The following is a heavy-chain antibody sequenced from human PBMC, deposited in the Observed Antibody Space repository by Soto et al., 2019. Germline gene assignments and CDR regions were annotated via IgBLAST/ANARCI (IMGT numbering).Heavy chain of an antibody. J-gene: IGHJ4*02. V-gene: IGHV3-30*18. CDR2: ISADGSDK. D-gene: IGHD3-3*01. Sequence: QVQLVESGGGVVQPGRSLRLSCAASEFTFSNFGMHWVRQAPGKGLEWVAAISADGSDKYFSGSVKGRFTISRDNSKNPLFLQMNRPRVEDTAVYYCVKGSDVARQELDYWGQGTLVTVSS. CDR1: EFTFSNFG. CDR3: VKGSDVARQELDY.